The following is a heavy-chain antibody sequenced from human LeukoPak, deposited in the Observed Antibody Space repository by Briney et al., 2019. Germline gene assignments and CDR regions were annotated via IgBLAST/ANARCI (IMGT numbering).Heavy chain of an antibody. Sequence: NPSETLSLTCTVSGGSISSSNYYWGWIRQPPGKGLEWIGSIYYSGNTYYNPSLKSRLTISVDLSENHISLKLTSVTAADTAVYYCAREGGFFRPLDYSGQGTLVTVSS. J-gene: IGHJ4*02. CDR2: IYYSGNT. CDR3: AREGGFFRPLDY. V-gene: IGHV4-39*07. D-gene: IGHD3-3*01. CDR1: GGSISSSNYY.